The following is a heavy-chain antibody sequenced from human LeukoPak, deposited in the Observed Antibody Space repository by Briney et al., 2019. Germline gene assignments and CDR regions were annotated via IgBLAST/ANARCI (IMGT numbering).Heavy chain of an antibody. CDR2: INHSGST. CDR1: GGSFSGYY. V-gene: IGHV4-34*01. CDR3: ARKVVVPAAIDY. Sequence: PSETLPLTCAVYGGSFSGYYWSWIRQPPGKGLEWIGEINHSGSTNYNPSLKSRVTISVDTSKNQFSLKLSSVTAADTAVYYCARKVVVPAAIDYWGQGTLVTVSS. J-gene: IGHJ4*02. D-gene: IGHD2-2*01.